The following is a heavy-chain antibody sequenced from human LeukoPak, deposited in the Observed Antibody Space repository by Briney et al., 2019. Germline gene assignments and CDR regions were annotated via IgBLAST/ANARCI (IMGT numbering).Heavy chain of an antibody. D-gene: IGHD3-3*01. J-gene: IGHJ4*02. Sequence: SETLSLTCTVSGGSISSGGYYWSWIRQHPGKGLEWIGYIYYSGSTYYNPSLKSRVTISVDTSKNQFSLKLSSVTAADTAVYYCARYKPPTIFGVLYLGYFDYWAREPWSPSPQ. CDR1: GGSISSGGYY. V-gene: IGHV4-31*03. CDR3: ARYKPPTIFGVLYLGYFDY. CDR2: IYYSGST.